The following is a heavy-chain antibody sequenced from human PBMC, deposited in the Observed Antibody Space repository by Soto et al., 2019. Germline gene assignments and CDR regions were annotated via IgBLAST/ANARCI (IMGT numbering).Heavy chain of an antibody. CDR2: ISYDGSNK. CDR3: AKNGDVVVPAAMTGMDV. CDR1: GFTFSSYG. D-gene: IGHD2-2*01. Sequence: QVQLVESGGGVVQPGRSLRLSCAASGFTFSSYGMHWVRQAPGKGLEWVAVISYDGSNKYYADSVKGRFTISRDNSKNSLYLQMNSLRAEDTDVYYCAKNGDVVVPAAMTGMDVWGQGTTVTVSS. V-gene: IGHV3-30*18. J-gene: IGHJ6*02.